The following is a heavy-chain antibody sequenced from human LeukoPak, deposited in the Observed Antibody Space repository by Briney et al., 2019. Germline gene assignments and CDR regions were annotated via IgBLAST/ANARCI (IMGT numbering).Heavy chain of an antibody. CDR3: ARGSMVRGVIDY. V-gene: IGHV4-30-2*01. Sequence: ASQTLSLTCAVSVGSVSSGGYSWSWIRQPPGKGLEWIGYIYHSGSTYYNPSLKSRVTISVDRSKNQFSLKLSSVTAADTAVYYCARGSMVRGVIDYWGQGTLVTVSS. CDR2: IYHSGST. J-gene: IGHJ4*02. D-gene: IGHD3-10*01. CDR1: VGSVSSGGYS.